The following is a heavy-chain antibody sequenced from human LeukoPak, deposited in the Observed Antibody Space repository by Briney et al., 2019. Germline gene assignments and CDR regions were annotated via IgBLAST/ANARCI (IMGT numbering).Heavy chain of an antibody. J-gene: IGHJ4*02. CDR1: GWSFKGYS. CDR3: AMTNGY. CDR2: IGHIGGNT. V-gene: IGHV4-34*01. D-gene: IGHD2-8*01. Sequence: SGTLSLICGVYGWSFKGYSYYWIRQPPGKGLEWIGEIGHIGGNTHYNPSLKSRVTVSMDVSRNQFSLTLKSVTAADSAVYYCAMTNGYWGQGVLVTVSS.